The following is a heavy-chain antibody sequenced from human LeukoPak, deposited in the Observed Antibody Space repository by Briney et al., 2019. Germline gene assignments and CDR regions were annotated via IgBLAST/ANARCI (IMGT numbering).Heavy chain of an antibody. J-gene: IGHJ3*01. CDR3: ARDRGVGGSAAIDAFDV. D-gene: IGHD3-10*01. V-gene: IGHV4-59*12. Sequence: SETRSLTCTVSGGSISGYYWSWIRQPPGKGLEWIGYIYYSGSTNYNPSLKTRVTISVDSSKTHFSLKLSSVTAADTAVYYCARDRGVGGSAAIDAFDVWGQGTMATVSS. CDR1: GGSISGYY. CDR2: IYYSGST.